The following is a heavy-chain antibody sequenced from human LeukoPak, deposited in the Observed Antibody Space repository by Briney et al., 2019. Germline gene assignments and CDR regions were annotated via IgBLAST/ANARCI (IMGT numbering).Heavy chain of an antibody. CDR1: GGSFSGYY. Sequence: SETLSLTCAVYGGSFSGYYWNWIRQPPGKGLEWIGEINHSGSTNYNPSLKSRVTISVDTSKNQFSLKLSSVTAADTAVYYCARGRLFYAPPDYWGQGTLVTVSS. J-gene: IGHJ4*02. CDR2: INHSGST. D-gene: IGHD2-2*01. V-gene: IGHV4-34*01. CDR3: ARGRLFYAPPDY.